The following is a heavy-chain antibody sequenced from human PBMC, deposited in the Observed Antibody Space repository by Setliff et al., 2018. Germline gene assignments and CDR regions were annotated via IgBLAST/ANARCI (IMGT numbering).Heavy chain of an antibody. Sequence: PGGSLRLSCAASGFTFSRYWMSWVRQAPGKGLEWVANINQDGSEKYYADSVKGRFTISRDNAKKSLYLQMNSLRVDDTAVYFCTSEYHSGGWGQGTLVTVSS. CDR1: GFTFSRYW. D-gene: IGHD1-26*01. CDR2: INQDGSEK. CDR3: TSEYHSGG. J-gene: IGHJ4*02. V-gene: IGHV3-7*01.